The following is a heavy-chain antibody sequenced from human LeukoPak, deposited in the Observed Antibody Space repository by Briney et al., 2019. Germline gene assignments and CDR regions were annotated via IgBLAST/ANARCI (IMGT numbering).Heavy chain of an antibody. Sequence: RGGALRLSCEASVFTLCTFPTHGGPQTTDRRVEWVAVISHDGRDTYYADCVKGRVTISRDNSKNTLYLQMNSLSPEDTAVVYCARVGRVSIYPSYMDVWGKGTTV. J-gene: IGHJ6*03. V-gene: IGHV3-30*04. D-gene: IGHD6-6*01. CDR1: VFTLCTFP. CDR2: ISHDGRDT. CDR3: ARVGRVSIYPSYMDV.